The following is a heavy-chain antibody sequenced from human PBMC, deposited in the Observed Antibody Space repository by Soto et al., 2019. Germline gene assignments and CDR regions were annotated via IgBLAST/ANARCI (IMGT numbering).Heavy chain of an antibody. CDR2: IIPIFATV. CDR1: GGSFSSNP. J-gene: IGHJ4*02. Sequence: QVQLVQSGSEVKKPGSSVKVSCKASGGSFSSNPISWVRQAPGQGLEWMAGIIPIFATVHYAQKFQGRVTITADESTSIAYMELTSLRSEDTDVYFCARGGRGYSSAPRYYFDYWGQGTLVTVS. D-gene: IGHD5-18*01. CDR3: ARGGRGYSSAPRYYFDY. V-gene: IGHV1-69*01.